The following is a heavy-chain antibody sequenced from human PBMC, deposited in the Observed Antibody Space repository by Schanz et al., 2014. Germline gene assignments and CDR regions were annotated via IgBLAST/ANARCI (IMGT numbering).Heavy chain of an antibody. J-gene: IGHJ4*02. D-gene: IGHD4-17*01. CDR1: GFTFGSYA. CDR3: ARPRFDYGEVDY. V-gene: IGHV3-23*01. Sequence: EVQLLQSGGGLVQPGGSLRLSCAASGFTFGSYAMSWVRQAPGKGLEWVSGISGSGGSTYYADSVRGRFTISRDRFQNTLYLRMSSLRAEDTAVYYCARPRFDYGEVDYWGQGTLVTVSS. CDR2: ISGSGGST.